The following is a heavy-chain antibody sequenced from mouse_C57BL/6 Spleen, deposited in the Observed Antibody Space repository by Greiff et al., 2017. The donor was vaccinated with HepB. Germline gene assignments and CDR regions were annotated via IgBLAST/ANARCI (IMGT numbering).Heavy chain of an antibody. CDR1: GFTFSDYG. J-gene: IGHJ4*01. Sequence: EVKVEESGGGLVKPGGSLKLSCAASGFTFSDYGMHWVRQAPEKGLEWVAYISSGSSTIYYADTVKGRFTISRDNAKNTLFLQMTSLRSEDTAMYYCARGDYSYAMDYWGQGTSVTVSS. CDR2: ISSGSSTI. V-gene: IGHV5-17*01. CDR3: ARGDYSYAMDY. D-gene: IGHD1-1*01.